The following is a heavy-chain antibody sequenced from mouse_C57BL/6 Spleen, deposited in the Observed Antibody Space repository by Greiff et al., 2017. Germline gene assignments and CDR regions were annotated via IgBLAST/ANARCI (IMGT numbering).Heavy chain of an antibody. J-gene: IGHJ2*01. CDR3: ARGHYGNPDY. Sequence: VQLQQPGAELVKPGASVKLSCKASGYTFTSYWMQWVKQRPGQGLEWIGEIDPSDSYTNYNQKFKGKATLTVDTSSSTAYMQLSSLTSEDSAVYYCARGHYGNPDYWGQGTTLTVSS. D-gene: IGHD2-1*01. CDR1: GYTFTSYW. V-gene: IGHV1-50*01. CDR2: IDPSDSYT.